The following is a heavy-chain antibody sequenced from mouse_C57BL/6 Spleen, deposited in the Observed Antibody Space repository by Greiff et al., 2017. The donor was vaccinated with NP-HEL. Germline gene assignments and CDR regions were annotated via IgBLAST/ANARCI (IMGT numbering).Heavy chain of an antibody. CDR3: AREGGKGYFDY. Sequence: DVKLVESGGGLVKPGGSLKLSCAASGFTFSSYAMSWVRQTPEKRLEWVATISDGGSYTYYPDNVKGRFTISRDNAKNNLYLQMSHLKSEDTAMYYCAREGGKGYFDYWGQGTTLTVSS. CDR2: ISDGGSYT. CDR1: GFTFSSYA. J-gene: IGHJ2*01. V-gene: IGHV5-4*01.